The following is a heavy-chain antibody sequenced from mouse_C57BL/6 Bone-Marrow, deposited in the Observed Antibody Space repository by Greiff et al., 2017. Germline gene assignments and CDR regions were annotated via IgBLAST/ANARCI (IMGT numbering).Heavy chain of an antibody. J-gene: IGHJ3*01. CDR1: GYTFTSYW. CDR3: ARGLLAWFAD. Sequence: QVQLQQPGAELVRPGTSVKLSCKASGYTFTSYWMHWVKQRPGQGLEWIGVIDPSDSYTNYNQKFKGKATLTVDTSSSTAYMQLSSQTSEESAVYYCARGLLAWFADWGQGTLVTVSA. D-gene: IGHD2-3*01. V-gene: IGHV1-59*01. CDR2: IDPSDSYT.